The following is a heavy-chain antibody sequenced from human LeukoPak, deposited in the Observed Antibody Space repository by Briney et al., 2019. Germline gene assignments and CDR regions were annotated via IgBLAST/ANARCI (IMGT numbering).Heavy chain of an antibody. V-gene: IGHV1-69*13. CDR1: GGTFSNYG. CDR3: AGGGTVAVTGSTES. D-gene: IGHD6-19*01. J-gene: IGHJ5*02. Sequence: GASVKVSCKASGGTFSNYGISWVRQAPGQGLEWMGGIIPIFGTPKYEEKFQGRVTITADEASNIVYMELTSLRLEDTALYFCAGGGTVAVTGSTESWGQGTLVTVSS. CDR2: IIPIFGTP.